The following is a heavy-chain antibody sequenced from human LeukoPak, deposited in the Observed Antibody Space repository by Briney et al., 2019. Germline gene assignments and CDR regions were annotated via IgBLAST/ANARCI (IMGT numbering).Heavy chain of an antibody. CDR2: IYYSGST. CDR1: GGSFSSYY. Sequence: KPSETLSLTCTVSGGSFSSYYWSWIRQPPGKRLEWLGYIYYSGSTNYNPSLKSRVTISVDMSKNQFSLKLSFVTAADTAVDYCAQSRTYPPPYFDYWGQGTLVTVSP. V-gene: IGHV4-59*03. CDR3: AQSRTYPPPYFDY. J-gene: IGHJ4*02. D-gene: IGHD3/OR15-3a*01.